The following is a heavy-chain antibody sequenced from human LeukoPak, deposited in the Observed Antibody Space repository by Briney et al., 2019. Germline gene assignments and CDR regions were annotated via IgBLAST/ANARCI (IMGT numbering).Heavy chain of an antibody. V-gene: IGHV1-2*02. CDR2: INPNSGVT. J-gene: IGHJ4*02. CDR1: GYTFTSYG. Sequence: VASVKVSCKASGYTFTSYGISWVRQAPGQGLEWMGWINPNSGVTNYAQKFQGRVTMTRDTSISTAYMELSSLRSDDTAVYYCARVGVEGASCYDYWGQGTLVTVSS. CDR3: ARVGVEGASCYDY. D-gene: IGHD2-2*01.